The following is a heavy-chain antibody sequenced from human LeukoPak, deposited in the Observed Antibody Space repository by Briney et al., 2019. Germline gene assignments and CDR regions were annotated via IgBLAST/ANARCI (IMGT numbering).Heavy chain of an antibody. Sequence: PGGSLRLSCAASGFTFSRYWMHWLRQAPGKGLVWVSRISTDGSSTTYADSVKGRFTISRDNGRNTLYLQMYSLRAEDTAVYYCASYLTSIPSGMDAWGQGTTVTVSS. CDR1: GFTFSRYW. CDR2: ISTDGSST. J-gene: IGHJ6*02. CDR3: ASYLTSIPSGMDA. V-gene: IGHV3-74*01. D-gene: IGHD2/OR15-2a*01.